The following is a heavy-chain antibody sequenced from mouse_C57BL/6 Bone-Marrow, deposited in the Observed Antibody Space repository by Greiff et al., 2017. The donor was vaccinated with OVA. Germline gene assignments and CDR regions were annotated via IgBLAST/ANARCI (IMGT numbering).Heavy chain of an antibody. CDR3: ARLEELPVGY. CDR1: GYTFTSYG. CDR2: IYPRSGNT. V-gene: IGHV1-81*01. J-gene: IGHJ3*01. Sequence: VKLMESGAELARPGASVKLSCKASGYTFTSYGISWVKQRTGQGLEWIGEIYPRSGNTYYNEKFKGKATLTADKSSSTAYMELRSLTSEDSAVYYCARLEELPVGYWGQGTLVTVSA. D-gene: IGHD5-5*01.